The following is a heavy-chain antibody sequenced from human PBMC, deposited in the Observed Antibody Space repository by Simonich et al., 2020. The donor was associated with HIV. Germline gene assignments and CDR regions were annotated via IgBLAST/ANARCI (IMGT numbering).Heavy chain of an antibody. J-gene: IGHJ4*02. CDR1: GYTFTGYY. CDR3: ARDLITAAGSGPFDY. D-gene: IGHD6-13*01. Sequence: QVQLVQSGAEVKKPGASVKVSCKASGYTFTGYYMHWVRQAPGQGLEWRGIINPSGGSTTYAQKFQGSVTMTRDTSTSTVYMELSSLRSEDTAVYYCARDLITAAGSGPFDYWGQGTLVTVSS. CDR2: INPSGGST. V-gene: IGHV1-46*01.